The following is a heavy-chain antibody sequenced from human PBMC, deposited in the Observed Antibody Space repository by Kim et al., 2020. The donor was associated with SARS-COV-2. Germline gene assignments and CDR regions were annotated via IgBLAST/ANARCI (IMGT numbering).Heavy chain of an antibody. D-gene: IGHD3-10*01. CDR1: GGSFSGYY. V-gene: IGHV4-34*01. CDR3: ARDRRDSGSHFYYYYGMDV. CDR2: INHSGST. J-gene: IGHJ6*02. Sequence: SETLSLTCAVYGGSFSGYYWSWIRQPPGKGLEWIGEINHSGSTNYNPSLKSRVTISVDTSKNQFSLKLSSVTAADTAVYYCARDRRDSGSHFYYYYGMDVWGQGTTVTVSS.